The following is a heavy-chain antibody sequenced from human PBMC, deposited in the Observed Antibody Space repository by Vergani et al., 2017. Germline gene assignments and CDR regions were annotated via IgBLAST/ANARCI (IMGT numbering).Heavy chain of an antibody. D-gene: IGHD3-16*01. V-gene: IGHV3-21*01. CDR2: ISGRSNYI. J-gene: IGHJ6*03. CDR3: ARDKSKRAPAVMGTYYYYMDV. CDR1: GFSFSTYC. Sequence: EVQLQESGGGLVKPGGSLRVSCAASGFSFSTYCINWVRQATGKGLEWVSSISGRSNYIYYADSLKGRFTISRDNSKNTLYLEMESLRVEDTAVYFCARDKSKRAPAVMGTYYYYMDVWGKGTKVTVSS.